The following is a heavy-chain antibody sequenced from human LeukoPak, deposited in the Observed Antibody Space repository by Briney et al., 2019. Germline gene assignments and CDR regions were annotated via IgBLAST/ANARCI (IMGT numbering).Heavy chain of an antibody. Sequence: PGGSLRLSCDASGFTVNSYAMNWVRQAPGKGLEWVSAISGSGGSTYYADSVKGRFTISRDNSKNTLYLQMNSLRAEDTAVYYCAKAYSGYDYGPFDYWGQGTLVTVSS. J-gene: IGHJ4*02. CDR3: AKAYSGYDYGPFDY. D-gene: IGHD5-12*01. CDR1: GFTVNSYA. V-gene: IGHV3-23*01. CDR2: ISGSGGST.